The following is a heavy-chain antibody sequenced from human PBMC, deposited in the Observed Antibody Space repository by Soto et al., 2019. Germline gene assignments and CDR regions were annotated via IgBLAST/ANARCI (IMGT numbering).Heavy chain of an antibody. CDR3: AREPGSGHDHWFDP. Sequence: ASVKVSCKASGYTSTSYGISWVRQAPGQGLEWMGWISAYNGNTNYAQKLQGRVTMTTDTSTSTAYMELRSLRSDDTAVYYCAREPGSGHDHWFDPWGQGTLVTVSS. CDR2: ISAYNGNT. V-gene: IGHV1-18*04. J-gene: IGHJ5*02. D-gene: IGHD6-19*01. CDR1: GYTSTSYG.